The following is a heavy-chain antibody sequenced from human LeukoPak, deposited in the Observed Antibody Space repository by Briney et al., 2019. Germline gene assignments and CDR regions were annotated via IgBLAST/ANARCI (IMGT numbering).Heavy chain of an antibody. D-gene: IGHD6-13*01. J-gene: IGHJ4*02. CDR2: INHSGST. CDR1: RGSISSYY. CDR3: GGRYSSSSNPAYFDY. Sequence: PSETLSLTCTVSRGSISSYYWSWIRQPPGKGLEWIGEINHSGSTNYNPSLKSRVTISVDTSKNQFSLKLSSVTAADTAVYYCGGRYSSSSNPAYFDYWGQGTLVTVSS. V-gene: IGHV4-34*01.